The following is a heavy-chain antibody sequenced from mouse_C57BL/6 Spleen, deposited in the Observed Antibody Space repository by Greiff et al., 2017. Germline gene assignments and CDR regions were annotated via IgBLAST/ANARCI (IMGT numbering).Heavy chain of an antibody. Sequence: VQLQQSGPGLVKPSQSLSLTCSVTGYSITSGYYWNWIRQFPGNKLEWMGYISYDGSNNYNPSLKNRISITRDTSKNQFFLKLNSVTTEDTATYYCARDPFITTAMDYWGQGTSVTVSS. CDR2: ISYDGSN. D-gene: IGHD1-1*01. V-gene: IGHV3-6*01. CDR3: ARDPFITTAMDY. CDR1: GYSITSGYY. J-gene: IGHJ4*01.